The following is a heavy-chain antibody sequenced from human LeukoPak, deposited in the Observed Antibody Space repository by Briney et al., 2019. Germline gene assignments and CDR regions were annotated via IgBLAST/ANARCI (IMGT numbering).Heavy chain of an antibody. CDR3: AKDLPHYYDSSGYRRVDY. J-gene: IGHJ4*02. D-gene: IGHD3-22*01. CDR1: GFTFSSYA. CDR2: ISGGGGST. Sequence: GGSLRLSCAASGFTFSSYAMSWVRQAPGKGLEWVSAISGGGGSTYYADSVKGRFTISRDNSKNTLYLQMNSLRAEDTAVYYCAKDLPHYYDSSGYRRVDYWGQGTLVTVSS. V-gene: IGHV3-23*01.